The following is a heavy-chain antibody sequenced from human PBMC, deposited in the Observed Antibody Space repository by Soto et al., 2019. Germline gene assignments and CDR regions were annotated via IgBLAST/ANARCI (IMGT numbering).Heavy chain of an antibody. CDR2: IYYSGST. D-gene: IGHD3-10*01. Sequence: SETLSLTCTVFGGSISSYYWSWIRQPPGKGLEWIGYIYYSGSTNYNPSLKSRVTISVDTSKNQFSLKLSSVTDADTAVYYCARGGALHYYGSGSYYKGWFDPWGQGTLVTVSS. CDR3: ARGGALHYYGSGSYYKGWFDP. CDR1: GGSISSYY. V-gene: IGHV4-59*01. J-gene: IGHJ5*02.